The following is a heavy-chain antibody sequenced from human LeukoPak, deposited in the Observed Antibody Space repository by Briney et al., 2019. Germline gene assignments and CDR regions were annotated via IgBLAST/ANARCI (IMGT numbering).Heavy chain of an antibody. Sequence: SVKVSCKASGGTFSSYAISWVRQAPGQGLEWMGGIIPILGTANYAQKFQGRVTITADESTSTAYMELSSLRSEDTAVYYCASPSHCSSTSCYYAYYGMDVWGKGTTVTVSS. D-gene: IGHD2-2*01. CDR3: ASPSHCSSTSCYYAYYGMDV. CDR2: IIPILGTA. V-gene: IGHV1-69*01. CDR1: GGTFSSYA. J-gene: IGHJ6*04.